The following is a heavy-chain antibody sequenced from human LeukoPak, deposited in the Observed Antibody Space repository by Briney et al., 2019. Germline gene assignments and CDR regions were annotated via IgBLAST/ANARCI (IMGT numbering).Heavy chain of an antibody. CDR2: INHSGST. V-gene: IGHV4-34*01. CDR3: ARARGYSYGDFDY. Sequence: SETLSLTCAVYGGSYSGYYWSWIRQPPGKGLEWIGEINHSGSTNYNPSLKSRVTISVDTSKNQFSLKLSSVTAADTAVYYCARARGYSYGDFDYWGQGTLVTVSS. J-gene: IGHJ4*02. D-gene: IGHD5-18*01. CDR1: GGSYSGYY.